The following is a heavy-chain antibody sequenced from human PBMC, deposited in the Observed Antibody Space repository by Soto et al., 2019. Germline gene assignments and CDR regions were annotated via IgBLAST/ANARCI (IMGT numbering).Heavy chain of an antibody. V-gene: IGHV4-4*07. CDR1: GASISGFY. CDR2: IYATGTT. CDR3: VRDGTKTLRDWFDP. D-gene: IGHD1-1*01. Sequence: SETLSLTCTVSGASISGFYWSWIRKSAGKGLEWIGRIYATGTTDYNPSLKSRVMMSIDTSKKQFSLKLRSVTAADTAVYYCVRDGTKTLRDWFDPWGQGISVTVSS. J-gene: IGHJ5*02.